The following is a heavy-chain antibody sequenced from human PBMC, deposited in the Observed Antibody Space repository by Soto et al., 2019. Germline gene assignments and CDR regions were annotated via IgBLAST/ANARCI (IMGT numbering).Heavy chain of an antibody. D-gene: IGHD6-25*01. Sequence: SGGGVVQPGRSLRLSCAASGFTFSNYGMQWVRQAPGKGLEWVAGVSYDGSNTHYADSVRGRFTISRDNSEHTLYLQLNSLRPDDTAMYFCAKIPSPFASGWPWYWGQGTLVTVSS. CDR1: GFTFSNYG. V-gene: IGHV3-30*18. CDR3: AKIPSPFASGWPWY. J-gene: IGHJ4*02. CDR2: VSYDGSNT.